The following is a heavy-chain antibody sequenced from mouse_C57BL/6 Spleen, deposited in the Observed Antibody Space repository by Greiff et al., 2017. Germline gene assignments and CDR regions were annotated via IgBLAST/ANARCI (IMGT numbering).Heavy chain of an antibody. V-gene: IGHV1-69*01. D-gene: IGHD2-2*01. CDR1: GYTFTSYW. J-gene: IGHJ2*01. CDR3: ARYGDGYVVDY. Sequence: QVQLQQPGAELVMPGASVKLSCKASGYTFTSYWMHWVKQRPGQGLEWIGEIDPSDSYTNYNQKFKGKSTLTVDKSSSTAYMQLSSLTSEDSAVYDCARYGDGYVVDYWGQGTTLTVSS. CDR2: IDPSDSYT.